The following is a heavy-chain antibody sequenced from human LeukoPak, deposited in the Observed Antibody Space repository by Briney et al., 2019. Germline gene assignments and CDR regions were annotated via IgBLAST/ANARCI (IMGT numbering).Heavy chain of an antibody. V-gene: IGHV3-23*01. J-gene: IGHJ4*02. Sequence: PGGSLRLSCAASGFTFSSYAMSWVRQAPGKGLEWVSAISGSGGSTYYADSVRGRFTISRDNSKNTLYLQMNSLRAEDTAVYYCAKPPIVGALPYYFDYWGQGTLVTVSS. CDR3: AKPPIVGALPYYFDY. CDR2: ISGSGGST. CDR1: GFTFSSYA. D-gene: IGHD1-26*01.